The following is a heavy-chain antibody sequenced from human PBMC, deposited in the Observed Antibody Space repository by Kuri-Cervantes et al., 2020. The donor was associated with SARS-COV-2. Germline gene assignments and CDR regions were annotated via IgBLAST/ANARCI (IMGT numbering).Heavy chain of an antibody. D-gene: IGHD2-8*01. CDR2: TIPILGTA. CDR3: ARDVHGGSCTNGVCHDDFDY. V-gene: IGHV1-69*04. CDR1: GGTFSSYA. J-gene: IGHJ4*02. Sequence: SVKVSCKASGGTFSSYAISWVRQAPGQGLEWMGRTIPILGTANYAQKFQGRVTITADKSTSTAYMELSSLRSEDTAVYYCARDVHGGSCTNGVCHDDFDYWGQGTLVTVSS.